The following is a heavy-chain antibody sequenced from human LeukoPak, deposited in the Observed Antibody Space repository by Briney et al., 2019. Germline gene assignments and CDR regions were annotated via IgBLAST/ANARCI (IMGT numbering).Heavy chain of an antibody. D-gene: IGHD6-13*01. V-gene: IGHV1-18*01. CDR2: ISAYNGST. CDR1: GYTFTSYG. J-gene: IGHJ4*02. CDR3: ARESRYSSSWYFDY. Sequence: ASVKVSCKASGYTFTSYGISWVRQAPGQGLEWMGWISAYNGSTNYAQKLQGRVTMTTDTSTSTAYMELRSLRSDDTAVYYCARESRYSSSWYFDYWGQGTLVTVPS.